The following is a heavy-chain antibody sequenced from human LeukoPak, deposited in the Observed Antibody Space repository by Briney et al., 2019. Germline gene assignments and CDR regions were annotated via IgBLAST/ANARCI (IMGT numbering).Heavy chain of an antibody. CDR2: IRIKAYGGTT. J-gene: IGHJ6*03. CDR3: TRSSRHYYYMDV. CDR1: GFAFGDYS. V-gene: IGHV3-49*04. Sequence: GGSLSLSCTASGFAFGDYSMSWVRQAPGKGLEWVALIRIKAYGGTTEYAASVKDRFSISRDDSKSIAYLQMNSLKTEDTALYYCTRSSRHYYYMDVWGNGTTVTVSS. D-gene: IGHD6-6*01.